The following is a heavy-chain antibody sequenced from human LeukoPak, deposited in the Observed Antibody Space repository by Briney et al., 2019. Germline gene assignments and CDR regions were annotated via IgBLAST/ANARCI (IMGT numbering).Heavy chain of an antibody. CDR1: GYTYITHG. J-gene: IGHJ4*02. V-gene: IGHV1-18*01. CDR3: VRDTRGCSSPPYYFDY. Sequence: GASVKVSCEASGYTYITHGISWVRQAPGQGLEWMGWINAYNGNTYYAQKVQGRVTMTTDTSTSTAYMELKSLRSDDTAVYFCVRDTRGCSSPPYYFDYWGQGTLVTVSS. CDR2: INAYNGNT. D-gene: IGHD6-13*01.